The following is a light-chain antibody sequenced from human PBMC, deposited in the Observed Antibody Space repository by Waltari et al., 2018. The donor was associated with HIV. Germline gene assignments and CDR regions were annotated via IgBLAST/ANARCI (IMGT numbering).Light chain of an antibody. J-gene: IGKJ2*01. CDR2: KAS. CDR1: QHVDSW. CDR3: QQYNSDFYT. Sequence: IQMTPSLSILSASVGDLITITCRASQHVDSWLAWYQQRPGRAPKLLIYKASTLEYGVPARFTGSGSGTNFTLTINSLHPDDFATYYCQQYNSDFYTFGLGTRLDLK. V-gene: IGKV1-5*03.